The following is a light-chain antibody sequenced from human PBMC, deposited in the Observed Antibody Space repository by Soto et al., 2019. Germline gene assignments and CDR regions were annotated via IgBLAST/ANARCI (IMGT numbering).Light chain of an antibody. J-gene: IGLJ1*01. V-gene: IGLV4-69*01. CDR1: SGHSSYA. CDR2: LNSDGSH. Sequence: QLVLTQSPSASASLGASVKLTCTLSSGHSSYAIAWHQQQPEKGPRYLMKLNSDGSHSKGDAIPDRFSGSSSGAERYLTISSLQSADEADYYCQTWGTGIHYVFGTGTKLTVL. CDR3: QTWGTGIHYV.